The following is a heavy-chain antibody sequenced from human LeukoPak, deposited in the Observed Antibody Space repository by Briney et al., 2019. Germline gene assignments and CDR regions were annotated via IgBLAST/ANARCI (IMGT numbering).Heavy chain of an antibody. D-gene: IGHD6-13*01. CDR1: GYTFTSYG. CDR3: ARRSQEQQLVLYYYYYMDV. CDR2: ISAYNGNT. V-gene: IGHV1-18*01. Sequence: ASVKVSCKASGYTFTSYGISWVRQAPGQGLEWRGRISAYNGNTNYAQKLQGRVTMTTDTSTSTAYMELRSLRSDDTAVYYCARRSQEQQLVLYYYYYMDVWGKGTTVTVSS. J-gene: IGHJ6*03.